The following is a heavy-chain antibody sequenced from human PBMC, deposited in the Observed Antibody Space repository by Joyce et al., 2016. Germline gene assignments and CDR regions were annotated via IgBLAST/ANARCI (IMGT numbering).Heavy chain of an antibody. V-gene: IGHV3-30*18. Sequence: QVQLVESGGGVVQPGRSLRLSCAASGLTLSNYGVHWGRQAPGRGLEWVAVISYDGIYKYYADSVKGRFTISRDNSKNTVFLEMNSLRTEDTAVYYCAKILTATYSSGWFLDYWGQGTLVTVSP. CDR1: GLTLSNYG. CDR3: AKILTATYSSGWFLDY. CDR2: ISYDGIYK. J-gene: IGHJ4*02. D-gene: IGHD6-25*01.